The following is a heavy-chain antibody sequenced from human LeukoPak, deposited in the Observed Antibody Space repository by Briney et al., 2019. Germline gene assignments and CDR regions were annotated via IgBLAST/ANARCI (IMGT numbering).Heavy chain of an antibody. D-gene: IGHD2-2*02. CDR1: GGSFSGYY. CDR2: INHSGST. V-gene: IGHV4-34*01. CDR3: ARVVPDCSSTSCYIDY. J-gene: IGHJ4*02. Sequence: SETLSLTCAVYGGSFSGYYWSWIRQPPGKGLEWIGEINHSGSTNYNPSLKSRVTISVDTSKNQFSPKLSSVTAADTAVYYCARVVPDCSSTSCYIDYWGQGTLVTVSS.